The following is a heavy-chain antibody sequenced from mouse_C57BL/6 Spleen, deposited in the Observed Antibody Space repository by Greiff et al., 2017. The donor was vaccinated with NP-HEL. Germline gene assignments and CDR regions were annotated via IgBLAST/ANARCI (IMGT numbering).Heavy chain of an antibody. J-gene: IGHJ2*01. D-gene: IGHD1-1*01. CDR2: ISSGGSYT. CDR1: GFTFSSYG. V-gene: IGHV5-6*01. CDR3: ARQDYGSSHFDY. Sequence: DVHLVESGGDLVKPGGSLKLSCAASGFTFSSYGMSWVRQTPDKRLEWVATISSGGSYTYYPDSVKGRFTISRDNAKNTLYLQMSSLKSEDTAMYYCARQDYGSSHFDYWGQGTTLTVSS.